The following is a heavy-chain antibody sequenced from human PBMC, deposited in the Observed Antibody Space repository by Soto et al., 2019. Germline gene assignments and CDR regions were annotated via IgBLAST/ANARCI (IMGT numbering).Heavy chain of an antibody. CDR2: ISAYNHYT. CDR3: ARVGPSREVPYPFEY. D-gene: IGHD1-26*01. J-gene: IGHJ4*02. CDR1: GYTFSTYG. Sequence: ASVKVSCKASGYTFSTYGISWVRQAPGQGLEWMGWISAYNHYTNYAQKFQDRVTMTTDTSTNTAYMELRSLTSGDTAMYFCARVGPSREVPYPFEYWGQGTLVTVSS. V-gene: IGHV1-18*01.